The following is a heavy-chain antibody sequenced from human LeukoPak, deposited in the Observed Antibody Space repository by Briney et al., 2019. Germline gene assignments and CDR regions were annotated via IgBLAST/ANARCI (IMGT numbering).Heavy chain of an antibody. V-gene: IGHV3-48*01. D-gene: IGHD3-10*01. J-gene: IGHJ4*02. CDR2: ISSSSII. CDR1: GFTFSSYS. CDR3: TREVPYELLVDY. Sequence: GGSLRLSCAVSGFTFSSYSMNWVRQAPGKGLEWISYISSSSIIYYADSVKGRLTISRDNAKSSLYLQMNSLRAEDTAVYYCTREVPYELLVDYWGQGTLVTVSS.